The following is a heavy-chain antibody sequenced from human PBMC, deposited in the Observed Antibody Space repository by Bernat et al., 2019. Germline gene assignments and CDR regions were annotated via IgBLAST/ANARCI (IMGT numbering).Heavy chain of an antibody. CDR1: GFTFSSYG. D-gene: IGHD3-3*01. CDR3: TKDYDRARIFGVGTTRRHYDMDV. J-gene: IGHJ6*02. CDR2: ISYDGSNK. V-gene: IGHV3-30*18. Sequence: QVQLVESGGGVVQPGRSLRLSCAASGFTFSSYGMHWVRQAPGKGLEWVAVISYDGSNKYYADSVKGRFTISRDNSKNTLYLQMNSLRAEDTAVYYCTKDYDRARIFGVGTTRRHYDMDVWGQGTTVTVSS.